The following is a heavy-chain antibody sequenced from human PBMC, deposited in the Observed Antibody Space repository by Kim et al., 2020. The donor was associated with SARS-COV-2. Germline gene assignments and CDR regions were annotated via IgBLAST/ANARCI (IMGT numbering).Heavy chain of an antibody. V-gene: IGHV3-7*01. Sequence: GGSLRLSCAASGFTFSSYWMIWVRQAPGKGLEWVANIKDDGSEKYYVDSVKGRFTIARDNAKNALYLQMNSLRVEDTAVYYCARYSSSWRDYYYYGMDVWGQGTTVTVSS. CDR3: ARYSSSWRDYYYYGMDV. CDR1: GFTFSSYW. CDR2: IKDDGSEK. D-gene: IGHD6-13*01. J-gene: IGHJ6*02.